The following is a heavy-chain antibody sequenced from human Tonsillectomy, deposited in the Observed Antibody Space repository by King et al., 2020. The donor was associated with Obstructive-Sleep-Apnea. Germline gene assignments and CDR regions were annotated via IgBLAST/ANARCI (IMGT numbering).Heavy chain of an antibody. CDR2: ISGSGVGT. D-gene: IGHD3-10*01. CDR1: GFTFSSYA. J-gene: IGHJ6*02. V-gene: IGHV3-23*04. CDR3: AKAYYGSGSYSYYYYGMDV. Sequence: DVQLVESGGGLVQPGGSLRLSCAASGFTFSSYAINWVRQAPGKGLEWVSAISGSGVGTYYADSVKGRFTISRDNSKNTLYLQMNSLRAEDTAVYYCAKAYYGSGSYSYYYYGMDVWGQGTTVTVSS.